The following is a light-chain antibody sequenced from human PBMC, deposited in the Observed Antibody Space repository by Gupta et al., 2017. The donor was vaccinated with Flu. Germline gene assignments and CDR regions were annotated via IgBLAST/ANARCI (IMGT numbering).Light chain of an antibody. CDR3: QQANRTPFT. V-gene: IGKV1-12*02. J-gene: IGKJ3*01. CDR1: LGISSC. Sequence: DMHMSQSPSSVSSSVGDRVTITCPASLGISSCLDWYQQKPGKAPKLLIYAASSWESGVPSRFSGSGSGTDFTLTISRLQPEDFASYYCQQANRTPFTFGPGTKVEIK. CDR2: AAS.